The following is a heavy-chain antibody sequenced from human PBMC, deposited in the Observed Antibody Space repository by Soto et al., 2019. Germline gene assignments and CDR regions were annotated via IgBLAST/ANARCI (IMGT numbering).Heavy chain of an antibody. D-gene: IGHD1-26*01. V-gene: IGHV3-49*03. CDR1: GFTFGDYA. Sequence: GGSLRLSCTASGFTFGDYAMSWFRQAPGKGLEWLGFIKSITYGGTTEYAASVKGRFTISRDDSKSIAYLQMNSLKTEDTAVYYCSRVEHGEVPFDYWGQGALVTVSS. CDR3: SRVEHGEVPFDY. J-gene: IGHJ4*02. CDR2: IKSITYGGTT.